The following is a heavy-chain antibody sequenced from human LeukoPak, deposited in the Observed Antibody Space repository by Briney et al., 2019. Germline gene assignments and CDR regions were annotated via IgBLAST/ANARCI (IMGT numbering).Heavy chain of an antibody. CDR2: ISYDGSNK. CDR3: ARDGVMITFGGVIVIPGPIDY. D-gene: IGHD3-16*02. CDR1: GFTFSSYA. V-gene: IGHV3-30-3*01. Sequence: GRSLRLSCAASGFTFSSYAMHWVRQAPSKGLEWVAVISYDGSNKYYADSVKGRFTISRDNSKNTLYLQMNSLRAEDTAVYYCARDGVMITFGGVIVIPGPIDYWGQGTLVTVSS. J-gene: IGHJ4*02.